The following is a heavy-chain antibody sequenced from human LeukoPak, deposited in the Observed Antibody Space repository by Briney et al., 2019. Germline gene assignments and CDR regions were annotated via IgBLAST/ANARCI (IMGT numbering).Heavy chain of an antibody. V-gene: IGHV4-34*01. CDR2: IYYSGST. CDR1: GGPFSDYY. D-gene: IGHD3-10*01. J-gene: IGHJ4*02. Sequence: SETLSLTCAVYGGPFSDYYWSWIRQPPGKGLEWIGSIYYSGSTYYNPSLKSRVTISVDTSKNQFSLKLSSVTAADTAVYYCARTRYYYNSRSYGAPYYFDYWGQGTLVTVSS. CDR3: ARTRYYYNSRSYGAPYYFDY.